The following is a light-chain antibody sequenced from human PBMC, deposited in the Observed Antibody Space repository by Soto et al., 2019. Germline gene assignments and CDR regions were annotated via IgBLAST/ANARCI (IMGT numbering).Light chain of an antibody. Sequence: DIQLTQSPASVSAAVGDRINISCRASQPIKTWLAWYQQKPGKGPKLLIYTASTLETGVPSRFSGSGSGTDFTLTISSLQPEDAAIYSCQQSYTTPLTFGGGTKVEIK. J-gene: IGKJ4*01. V-gene: IGKV1-12*01. CDR3: QQSYTTPLT. CDR2: TAS. CDR1: QPIKTW.